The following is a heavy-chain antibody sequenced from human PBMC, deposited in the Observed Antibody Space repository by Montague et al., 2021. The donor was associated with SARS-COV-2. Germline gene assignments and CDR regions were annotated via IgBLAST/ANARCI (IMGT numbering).Heavy chain of an antibody. J-gene: IGHJ3*02. D-gene: IGHD3-9*01. V-gene: IGHV3-66*01. CDR3: ARDPNQYDILTGSYRGYYAFDI. Sequence: SLRLSCAASGFTVSSNYTSWVRQAPGKGLEWVSVIYSGGSTNYADSVKGRFTISRDTSKSTLYLQTNSLRAEDTAVYYCARDPNQYDILTGSYRGYYAFDIWGQGTMVTVSS. CDR2: IYSGGST. CDR1: GFTVSSNY.